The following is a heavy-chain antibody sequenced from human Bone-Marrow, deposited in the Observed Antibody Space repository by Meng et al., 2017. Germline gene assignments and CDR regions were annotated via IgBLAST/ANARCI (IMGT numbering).Heavy chain of an antibody. CDR3: ARGSYPRA. D-gene: IGHD2-21*01. J-gene: IGHJ5*02. Sequence: GGSLRLSCAASGFTFSSYSMNWVRQAPGKGLEWVSSISSSSSYIYYADSVKGRFTVSRDDAKNSLYLEMNSLRAEDTAIYYCARGSYPRAWGQGTLVTVSS. CDR2: ISSSSSYI. V-gene: IGHV3-21*01. CDR1: GFTFSSYS.